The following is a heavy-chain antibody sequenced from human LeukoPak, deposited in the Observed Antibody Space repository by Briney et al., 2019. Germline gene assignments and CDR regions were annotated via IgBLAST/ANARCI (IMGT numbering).Heavy chain of an antibody. D-gene: IGHD4-23*01. CDR3: TRRGGGQDFDY. CDR1: GFPFSTYA. CDR2: ISYDGSSK. Sequence: PGRSLRLSCSASGFPFSTYAMHWVRQAPGKGLEWVAVISYDGSSKYYADSVEGRFTISRDNSKNTLCLQMNSLRVEDTAVYYCTRRGGGQDFDYWGQGTLVTVSS. V-gene: IGHV3-30-3*01. J-gene: IGHJ4*02.